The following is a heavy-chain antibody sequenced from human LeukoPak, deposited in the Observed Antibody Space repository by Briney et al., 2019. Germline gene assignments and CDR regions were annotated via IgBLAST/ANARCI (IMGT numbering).Heavy chain of an antibody. J-gene: IGHJ6*03. D-gene: IGHD1-1*01. CDR3: ARAVQLERPPPLIFYYYMDV. Sequence: SETLSLTCTVSGGSISSYYWSWIRQPPGKGLEWIGYIYHRGNTNYNPSLKSRVTMSVDTSKNQFSLKRSSVTAADTAVYYCARAVQLERPPPLIFYYYMDVWGKGTTVTVSS. CDR1: GGSISSYY. CDR2: IYHRGNT. V-gene: IGHV4-59*01.